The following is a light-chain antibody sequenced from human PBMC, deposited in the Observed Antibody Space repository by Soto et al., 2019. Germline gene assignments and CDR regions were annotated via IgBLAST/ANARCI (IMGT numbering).Light chain of an antibody. CDR2: GAS. Sequence: EFVLTQSPGTLSLSPGERATLSCRASQSVSSSYLAWYQQKAGQAPMILIYGASTRATVIPDRFSGSGSGTDFTLTISRLEPEDFAVYYCQQYGTSPPLTFGGGTKVEIK. CDR1: QSVSSSY. V-gene: IGKV3-20*01. CDR3: QQYGTSPPLT. J-gene: IGKJ4*01.